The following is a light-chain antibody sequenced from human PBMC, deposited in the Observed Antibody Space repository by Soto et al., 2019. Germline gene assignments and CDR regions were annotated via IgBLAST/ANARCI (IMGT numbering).Light chain of an antibody. V-gene: IGLV2-8*01. Sequence: QSVLTQPPSASGSPGQSVTISCTGTSSDVGGYNYVSWYQRHPGKAPKLLIYEVSKRPSGVPDRFSGSKSGNTASLTVSGLQAEDEADYYCSSYAGSNNLNVFGTGTKLTVL. J-gene: IGLJ1*01. CDR1: SSDVGGYNY. CDR2: EVS. CDR3: SSYAGSNNLNV.